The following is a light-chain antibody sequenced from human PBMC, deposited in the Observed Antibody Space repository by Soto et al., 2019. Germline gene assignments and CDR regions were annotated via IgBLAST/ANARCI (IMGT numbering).Light chain of an antibody. CDR3: QQRSNWPIT. J-gene: IGKJ5*01. CDR2: DAS. Sequence: EIVLTQSPATLSLSPGERATLSCRASQSVSTFLVWYQLKPGQAPRLLIYDASNRATGIPARFSGSGSGTDFTLTISSLEPEDFALYYCQQRSNWPITFGQGTRLEIK. CDR1: QSVSTF. V-gene: IGKV3-11*01.